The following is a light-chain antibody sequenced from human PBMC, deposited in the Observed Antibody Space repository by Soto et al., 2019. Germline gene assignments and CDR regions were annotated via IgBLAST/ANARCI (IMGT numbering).Light chain of an antibody. CDR2: ATS. CDR1: QGIRND. CDR3: LQDYSYPRT. V-gene: IGKV1-6*01. Sequence: AIQMTQSPSSLSASVGDRVTITCRASQGIRNDLGWYQQKPGKAPRLLIFATSTLHSGVPSRFSGSGFGTDFTLTISSLQPEDVATYYCLQDYSYPRTFGPETKVDLK. J-gene: IGKJ3*01.